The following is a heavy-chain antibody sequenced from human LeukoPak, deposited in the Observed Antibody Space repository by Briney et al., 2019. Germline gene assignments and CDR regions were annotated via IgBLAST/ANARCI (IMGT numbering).Heavy chain of an antibody. CDR1: GFTVSNNY. CDR3: ASLGDYGSFDY. Sequence: GGSLSLYCAASGFTVSNNYMSWVRQAPGKGLEWVSVLYSGGSTYYADSVKGRFTISRDNSKNTLYLQMNSLRAEDTAVYYCASLGDYGSFDYWGQGTLVTVSS. CDR2: LYSGGST. D-gene: IGHD4-17*01. J-gene: IGHJ4*02. V-gene: IGHV3-66*02.